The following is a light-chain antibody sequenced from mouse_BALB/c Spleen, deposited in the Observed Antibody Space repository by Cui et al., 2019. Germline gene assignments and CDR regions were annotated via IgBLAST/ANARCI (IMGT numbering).Light chain of an antibody. CDR2: GAS. Sequence: NIVMTQSPKSMSMSVGERVTLSCKASENVGTYVSWYQQKPEQSPKLLIYGASNRYTGVPDRFTGSGSATDFTLTISSVQAEGLADYHCGQSYSYPYTFGGGTKLEIK. CDR1: ENVGTY. CDR3: GQSYSYPYT. J-gene: IGKJ2*01. V-gene: IGKV6-20*01.